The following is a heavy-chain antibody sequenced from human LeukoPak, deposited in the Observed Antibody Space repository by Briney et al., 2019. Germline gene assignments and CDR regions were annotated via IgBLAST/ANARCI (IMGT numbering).Heavy chain of an antibody. CDR2: ISYDGSNK. Sequence: GGSLRLSCAASGFTFSSYGMHWVRQAPGKGLEWVAVISYDGSNKYYADSVKGRFTISRDNSKNTLYLQMNSLRAEDTAVYYCAKSPLYYYYFDYWGQGTLVTVSS. J-gene: IGHJ4*02. D-gene: IGHD3-16*01. V-gene: IGHV3-30*18. CDR3: AKSPLYYYYFDY. CDR1: GFTFSSYG.